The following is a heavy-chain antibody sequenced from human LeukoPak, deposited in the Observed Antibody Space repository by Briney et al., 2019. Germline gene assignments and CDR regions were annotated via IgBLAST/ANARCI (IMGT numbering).Heavy chain of an antibody. CDR3: ATGSYGYSYGDTYDY. D-gene: IGHD5-18*01. CDR2: INHSGST. Sequence: SETLSLTCAVYGGSFSGYYWSWIRQPPGKGLEWIGEINHSGSTNYNPSLKSRVTISVDTSKNQFSLKLSSETAADTAVYYCATGSYGYSYGDTYDYWGQGTLVTVSS. CDR1: GGSFSGYY. V-gene: IGHV4-34*01. J-gene: IGHJ4*02.